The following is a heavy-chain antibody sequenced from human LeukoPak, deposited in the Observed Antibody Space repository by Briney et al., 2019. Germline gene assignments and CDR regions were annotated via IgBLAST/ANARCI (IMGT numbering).Heavy chain of an antibody. D-gene: IGHD3-10*01. V-gene: IGHV3-21*01. CDR1: GFTFSSYS. Sequence: GGSLRLSCAASGFTFSSYSMNWVRQAPGKGLEWVSSISSSSSYIYYADSVKGRFTISRDNAKNSLYLQMNSLRTEDSALYYCVVDLSGSADYWGQGTLVTVSS. CDR3: VVDLSGSADY. CDR2: ISSSSSYI. J-gene: IGHJ4*02.